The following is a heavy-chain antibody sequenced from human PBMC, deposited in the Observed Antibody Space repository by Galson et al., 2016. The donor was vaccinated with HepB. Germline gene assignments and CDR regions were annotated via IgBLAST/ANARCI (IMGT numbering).Heavy chain of an antibody. Sequence: SVKVSCKASGGTFTWVRQAPGQGLEWMGGIVPTIYGTPSYAQKFQGRVTIIADESTSTAYMELSSLRSEDTAVYYCAKVWGDRPYWGQGTLVTVSS. CDR1: GGTFT. J-gene: IGHJ4*02. V-gene: IGHV1-69*13. CDR2: IVPTIYGTP. CDR3: AKVWGDRPY. D-gene: IGHD3-16*01.